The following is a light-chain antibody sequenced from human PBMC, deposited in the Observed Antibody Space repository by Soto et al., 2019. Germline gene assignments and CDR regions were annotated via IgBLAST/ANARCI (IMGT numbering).Light chain of an antibody. Sequence: DIQMTQSPSTLSASVGERVTITCRASQSVSHFLACYQQKPGKAPKLLIYEASTLDSGVPARFSGSGSGTEFTLTISSLQPDDFGTYYCQQFNSYWWTFGQGTRLEIK. CDR2: EAS. CDR1: QSVSHF. V-gene: IGKV1-5*03. CDR3: QQFNSYWWT. J-gene: IGKJ5*01.